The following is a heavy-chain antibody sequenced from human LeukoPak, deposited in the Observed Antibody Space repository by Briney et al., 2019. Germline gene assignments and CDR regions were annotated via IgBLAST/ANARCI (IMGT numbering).Heavy chain of an antibody. Sequence: SETLSLTCTISGGSISSYYWSWIRQPPGKGLEWIGYIYYSGSTNYNPSLKSRVTISVDTSKNQFSLKLSSVTAADTAVYYCARIEDYGGNSVNYWGQGTLVTVSS. V-gene: IGHV4-59*01. CDR3: ARIEDYGGNSVNY. CDR1: GGSISSYY. CDR2: IYYSGST. D-gene: IGHD4-23*01. J-gene: IGHJ4*02.